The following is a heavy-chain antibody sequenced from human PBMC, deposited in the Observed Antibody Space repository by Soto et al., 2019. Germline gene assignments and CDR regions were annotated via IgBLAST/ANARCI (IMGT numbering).Heavy chain of an antibody. CDR1: GFTFDDYA. Sequence: GGSLRLSCAASGFTFDDYAMHWVRQAPGKGLEWVSGISWNSGSIGYADSVKGRFTISRDNAKNSLYLQMNSLRAEDTALYYCAKESYSSGWYRANGAFDIWGQGTMVTVSS. CDR3: AKESYSSGWYRANGAFDI. J-gene: IGHJ3*02. D-gene: IGHD6-19*01. V-gene: IGHV3-9*01. CDR2: ISWNSGSI.